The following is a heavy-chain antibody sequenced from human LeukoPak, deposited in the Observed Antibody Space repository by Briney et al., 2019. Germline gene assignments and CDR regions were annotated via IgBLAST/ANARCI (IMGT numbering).Heavy chain of an antibody. CDR1: GFTFSTYD. CDR3: AILPPHYYYDTSGYSDS. CDR2: ISDSGGST. Sequence: GGSLRLSCAASGFTFSTYDMMWVRQTPDSGLEWVSIISDSGGSTYYADSVKGRFTISRDNSKNTLFLQMNSLRGEDTAVYYCAILPPHYYYDTSGYSDSWGQGTLVTVSS. J-gene: IGHJ4*02. D-gene: IGHD3-22*01. V-gene: IGHV3-23*01.